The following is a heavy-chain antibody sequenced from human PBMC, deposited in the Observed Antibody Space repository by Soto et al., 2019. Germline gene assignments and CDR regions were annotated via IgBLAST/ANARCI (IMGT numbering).Heavy chain of an antibody. CDR3: ARDPSGSRGYGMDV. V-gene: IGHV4-31*03. D-gene: IGHD6-13*01. Sequence: TLSLPCTVSGGSISSGGYFWSWIRQHPGKGLEWIGYIYYSGSTYYNPSLKSRVTISVDTSKNQFSLKLSSVTAADTAVYYCARDPSGSRGYGMDVWGQGTTVTVS. J-gene: IGHJ6*02. CDR2: IYYSGST. CDR1: GGSISSGGYF.